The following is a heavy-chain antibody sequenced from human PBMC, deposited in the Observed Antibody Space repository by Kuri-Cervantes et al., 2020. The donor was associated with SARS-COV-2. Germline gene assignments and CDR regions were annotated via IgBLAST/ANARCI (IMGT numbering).Heavy chain of an antibody. CDR1: GFSLSTSGMC. V-gene: IGHV2-70*11. Sequence: SGPTLVKPTQTLTPTCTFSGFSLSTSGMCVSWIRQPPGKALEWLARIDWDDDKYYSTSLKTRLTISKDTSKNQVVLTMTNMGPVDTATYYCARIGYGGNSAGGDYFDYWGQGTLVTVSS. CDR2: IDWDDDK. CDR3: ARIGYGGNSAGGDYFDY. D-gene: IGHD4-23*01. J-gene: IGHJ4*02.